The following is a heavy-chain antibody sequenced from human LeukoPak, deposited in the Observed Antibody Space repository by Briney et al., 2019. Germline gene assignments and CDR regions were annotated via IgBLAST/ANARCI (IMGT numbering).Heavy chain of an antibody. D-gene: IGHD1-26*01. V-gene: IGHV3-23*01. Sequence: GGSLRLSCAASGFTFSTYGMSWVRQAPGKGLEWVSGISGSGGSTYYADSVKGRFTISRDNSKNTLYPQMNSLRAEDTAVYYCAKFRSDRIVGGGMDVWGQGTTVTVSS. CDR2: ISGSGGST. CDR3: AKFRSDRIVGGGMDV. CDR1: GFTFSTYG. J-gene: IGHJ6*02.